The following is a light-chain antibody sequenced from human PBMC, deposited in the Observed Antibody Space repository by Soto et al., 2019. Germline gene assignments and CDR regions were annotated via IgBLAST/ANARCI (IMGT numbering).Light chain of an antibody. Sequence: QSALTQPASVSGSPGQSITISCTGTSNDVGGYNYVSWFQQHPGKAPKLMIYEVSNRPSGVSNRFSGSKSGNTASLTISGLQAEDEADYYCSSYTSISVIFGGGTKLTVL. V-gene: IGLV2-14*01. CDR3: SSYTSISVI. CDR1: SNDVGGYNY. CDR2: EVS. J-gene: IGLJ2*01.